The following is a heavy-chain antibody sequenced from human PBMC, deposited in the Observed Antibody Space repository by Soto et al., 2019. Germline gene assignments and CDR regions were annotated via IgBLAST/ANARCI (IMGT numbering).Heavy chain of an antibody. CDR1: GGTFSSYA. CDR2: IIPIFGTA. V-gene: IGHV1-69*01. Sequence: QVQLVQSGAEVKKPGSSVKVSCKASGGTFSSYAISWVRQAPGQGLEWMGGIIPIFGTANYAQKFQGRVTITADECTSTAYMELSSLRSEDTAVYYCARVLGIATINLNYYYYYGMDVWGQGTTVTVSS. CDR3: ARVLGIATINLNYYYYYGMDV. D-gene: IGHD2-21*01. J-gene: IGHJ6*02.